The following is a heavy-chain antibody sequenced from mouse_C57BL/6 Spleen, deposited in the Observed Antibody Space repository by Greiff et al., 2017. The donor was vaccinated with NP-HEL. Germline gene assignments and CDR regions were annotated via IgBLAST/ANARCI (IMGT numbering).Heavy chain of an antibody. CDR2: IWSGGST. CDR1: GFSLTSYG. J-gene: IGHJ3*01. CDR3: ARITTVVARFAY. V-gene: IGHV2-2*01. D-gene: IGHD1-1*01. Sequence: VQLQQSGPGLVQPSQSLSITCTVSGFSLTSYGVHWVRQSPGKGLEWLGVIWSGGSTDYNAAFISRLSISKDNSKSQVFFKMNSLQADDTAIYYCARITTVVARFAYWGQGTLVTVSA.